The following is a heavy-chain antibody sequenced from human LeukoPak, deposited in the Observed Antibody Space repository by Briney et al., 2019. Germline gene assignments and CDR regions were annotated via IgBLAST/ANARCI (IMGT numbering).Heavy chain of an antibody. J-gene: IGHJ4*02. CDR3: AIVLPYFGY. CDR1: GYTFTDYY. Sequence: GASVKVSCKASGYTFTDYYIHWVRQAPGQGLEWMGWITTYNGDTDYAQKLQGRVTMTADTSTSTAYMELRSLRSDDTAVYYCAIVLPYFGYWGQGTLLTVSS. D-gene: IGHD3-10*01. V-gene: IGHV1-18*04. CDR2: ITTYNGDT.